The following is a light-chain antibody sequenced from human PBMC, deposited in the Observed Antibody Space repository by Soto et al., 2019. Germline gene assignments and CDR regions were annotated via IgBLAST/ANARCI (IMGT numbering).Light chain of an antibody. V-gene: IGLV1-51*01. CDR3: GTWDTSLTSWV. Sequence: QSVLTQPPSVSAAPGQKVTISCSGSSSNIGSHYVSWYQQFPGTAPKLLIYDNNKRPSGIPDRFSGSKSGTSATLGITGLQTGDEADYYCGTWDTSLTSWVFGGGTQLTVL. CDR2: DNN. J-gene: IGLJ3*02. CDR1: SSNIGSHY.